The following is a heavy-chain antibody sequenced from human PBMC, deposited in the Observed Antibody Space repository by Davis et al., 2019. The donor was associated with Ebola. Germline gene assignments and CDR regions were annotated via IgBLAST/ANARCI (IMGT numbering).Heavy chain of an antibody. CDR1: GYTFTSYG. D-gene: IGHD6-19*01. J-gene: IGHJ4*02. Sequence: ASVKVSCKASGYTFTSYGISWVRQAPGQGLEWMGWISAYNGNTNYAQKFQGRVTITRDTSASTAYMELSSLRSDDTAVYYCARVSVSVADSDYWGQGTLVTVSS. CDR3: ARVSVSVADSDY. V-gene: IGHV1-18*04. CDR2: ISAYNGNT.